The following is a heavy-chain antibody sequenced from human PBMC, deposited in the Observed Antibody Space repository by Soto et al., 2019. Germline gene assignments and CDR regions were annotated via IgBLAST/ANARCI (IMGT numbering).Heavy chain of an antibody. CDR2: ISGSGGST. D-gene: IGHD3-22*01. J-gene: IGHJ4*02. Sequence: GGSLRLSCAASGFTFSSYAMSWVRQAPGKGLEWVSAISGSGGSTYYADSVKGRFTISRDNSKNTLYLQMNSLRAEDKAVYYCAKDLSYYYDSSGSYYFDYWVQGTLVTVSS. CDR3: AKDLSYYYDSSGSYYFDY. V-gene: IGHV3-23*01. CDR1: GFTFSSYA.